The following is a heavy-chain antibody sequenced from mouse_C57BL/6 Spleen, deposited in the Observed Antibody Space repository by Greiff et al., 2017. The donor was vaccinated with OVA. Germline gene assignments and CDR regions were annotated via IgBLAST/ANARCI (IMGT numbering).Heavy chain of an antibody. J-gene: IGHJ2*01. D-gene: IGHD2-5*01. V-gene: IGHV1-55*01. CDR1: GYTFTSYW. Sequence: QVQLQQPGAELVKPGASVKMSCKASGYTFTSYWITWVKQRPGQGLEWIGDIYPGSGSTNYNEKFKSKATLTVDTSSSTAYMQLSSLTSEDSAVYYGARRRYSNYGGLYYFDYWGQGTTLTVSS. CDR3: ARRRYSNYGGLYYFDY. CDR2: IYPGSGST.